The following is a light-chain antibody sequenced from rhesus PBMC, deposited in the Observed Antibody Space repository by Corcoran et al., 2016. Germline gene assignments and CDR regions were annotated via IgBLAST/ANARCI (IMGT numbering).Light chain of an antibody. J-gene: IGLJ6*01. CDR2: EVS. CDR3: CSYAGSYTDV. CDR1: SSDIGGYNY. Sequence: QAALTQPRSVSGSPGQSVTISCTGTSSDIGGYNYVSWYQQHPGTAPKLMIYEVSKRPSGVSDRFSGSKSGNTASLTISGLQAEDEAVYYCCSYAGSYTDVVGSGTKLTVL. V-gene: IGLV2-32*01.